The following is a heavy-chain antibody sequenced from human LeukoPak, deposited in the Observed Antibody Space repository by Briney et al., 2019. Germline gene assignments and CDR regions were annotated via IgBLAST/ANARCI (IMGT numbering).Heavy chain of an antibody. Sequence: GGSLRLSCVVSGFTFRSYSMNWVRQAPGKGLEWVSSISSEGYIYYADSVKGRFSISRDSASNSLFLQMNSLRVEDTAVYYCARAHLYGDYSGDYWGQGTLVTVSS. J-gene: IGHJ4*02. D-gene: IGHD4-17*01. CDR1: GFTFRSYS. V-gene: IGHV3-21*01. CDR3: ARAHLYGDYSGDY. CDR2: ISSEGYI.